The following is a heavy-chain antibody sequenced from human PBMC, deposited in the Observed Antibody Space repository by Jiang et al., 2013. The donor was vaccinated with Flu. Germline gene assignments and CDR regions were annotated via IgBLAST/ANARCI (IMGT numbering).Heavy chain of an antibody. CDR3: ARGESFGRSFDY. V-gene: IGHV1-46*01. CDR1: GYIFTNHY. CDR2: INPTSGST. D-gene: IGHD3/OR15-3a*01. J-gene: IGHJ4*02. Sequence: SGAEVKKPGASVKVSCKASGYIFTNHYLHWVRQAPGRGLEWMGMINPTSGSTDYPQKFQGRVTMTRDTSTSTVYMELRSLKSEDTAVYYCARGESFGRSFDYWGQGTLVTVSS.